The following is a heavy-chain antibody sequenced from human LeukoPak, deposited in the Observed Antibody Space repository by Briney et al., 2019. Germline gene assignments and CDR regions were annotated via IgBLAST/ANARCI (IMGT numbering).Heavy chain of an antibody. CDR3: AREGDYAYYYYGMDV. CDR1: GYTFTSYG. J-gene: IGHJ6*04. Sequence: GASVKVSCKASGYTFTSYGISWVRQPPGQGLEWMGWIRAYNGNTNYAQKLQGRVTMTTDTSTSTAYMALRSLRSDDTAVYFCAREGDYAYYYYGMDVWGEGTTVTVSS. D-gene: IGHD4-17*01. CDR2: IRAYNGNT. V-gene: IGHV1-18*01.